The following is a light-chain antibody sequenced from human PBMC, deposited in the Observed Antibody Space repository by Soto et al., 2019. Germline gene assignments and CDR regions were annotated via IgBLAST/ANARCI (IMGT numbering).Light chain of an antibody. Sequence: QSALTQPPSASGSPGQSVTISCTGTSSDVGGYNYVSWYQQHPGKAPKLMIYEVSRRPSGVPHRFSGSKSGNTAYLTVSGLQAEDEADYYCSSYAASTNVVFGGGTKLTVL. CDR1: SSDVGGYNY. CDR2: EVS. J-gene: IGLJ2*01. CDR3: SSYAASTNVV. V-gene: IGLV2-8*01.